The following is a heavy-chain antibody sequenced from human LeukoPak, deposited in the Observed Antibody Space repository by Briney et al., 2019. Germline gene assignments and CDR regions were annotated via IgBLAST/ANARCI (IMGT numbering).Heavy chain of an antibody. D-gene: IGHD6-13*01. Sequence: VASVKVSCKVSGYTLTELSMHWVRQAPGKGLEWMGGFDPEDGETIYAQKFQGRVTMTEDTSTDTAHMELSSLRSEDTAVYYCATDLPVGSSWYRGDYWGQGTLVTVSS. V-gene: IGHV1-24*01. CDR2: FDPEDGET. CDR3: ATDLPVGSSWYRGDY. CDR1: GYTLTELS. J-gene: IGHJ4*02.